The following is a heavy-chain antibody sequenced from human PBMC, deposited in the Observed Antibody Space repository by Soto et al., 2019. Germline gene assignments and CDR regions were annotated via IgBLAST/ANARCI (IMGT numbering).Heavy chain of an antibody. Sequence: QVQLVESGGGVVQPGRSLRLSCAASGFTFSSYAMHWVRQAPGKGLEWVAVISYDGSNKYYADSVKGRFTISRDNSKNTLYLQMNSLRAEDTAVYYWAREGVRGVILYYYYGMDVWGQGTTVTVSS. J-gene: IGHJ6*02. CDR3: AREGVRGVILYYYYGMDV. CDR2: ISYDGSNK. CDR1: GFTFSSYA. D-gene: IGHD3-10*01. V-gene: IGHV3-30-3*01.